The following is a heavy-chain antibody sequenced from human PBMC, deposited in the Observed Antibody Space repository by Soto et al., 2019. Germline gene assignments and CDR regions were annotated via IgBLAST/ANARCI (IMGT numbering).Heavy chain of an antibody. CDR3: ARGPRQLVVNFFYGMDV. CDR1: GGSISSGGFY. V-gene: IGHV4-31*03. D-gene: IGHD6-6*01. J-gene: IGHJ6*02. CDR2: IYDSGST. Sequence: SETLSLMSSVSGGSISSGGFYWTWIRQHPGKGLEWIGFIYDSGSTYYNASLKSRVTISGDTSKNQFSLKLSSVTSADTALYYCARGPRQLVVNFFYGMDVWGHVPTFPVSS.